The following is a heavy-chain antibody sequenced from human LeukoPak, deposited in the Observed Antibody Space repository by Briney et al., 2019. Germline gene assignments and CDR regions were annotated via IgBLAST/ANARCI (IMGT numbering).Heavy chain of an antibody. Sequence: GGSLRLSCAASGFTFDDYAMHWVRQAPGKGLEWVSGISWNSGSIGYADSVKGRFTIFRDNAKNSLYLQMNSLRAEDTALYYCAKGPFYDILTGYFLYWGQGTLVTVSS. CDR1: GFTFDDYA. D-gene: IGHD3-9*01. CDR3: AKGPFYDILTGYFLY. CDR2: ISWNSGSI. V-gene: IGHV3-9*01. J-gene: IGHJ4*02.